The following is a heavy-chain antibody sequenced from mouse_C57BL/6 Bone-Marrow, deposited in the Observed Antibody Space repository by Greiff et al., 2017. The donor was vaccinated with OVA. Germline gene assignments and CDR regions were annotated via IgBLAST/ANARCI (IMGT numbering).Heavy chain of an antibody. Sequence: VKLMESGAELVKPGASVKLSCKSSGYTFTSYYMSWVKQRPGQGLEWIGGINPSNGGTNFNEKFKSKATLTADKSSNTAYMQLSSLTSEDSAVYYCSRSGYGGFAYWGQGTLVTVSA. D-gene: IGHD1-1*02. CDR1: GYTFTSYY. CDR3: SRSGYGGFAY. V-gene: IGHV1S81*02. CDR2: INPSNGGT. J-gene: IGHJ3*01.